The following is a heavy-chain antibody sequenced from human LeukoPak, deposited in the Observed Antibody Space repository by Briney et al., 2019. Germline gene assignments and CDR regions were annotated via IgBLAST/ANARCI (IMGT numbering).Heavy chain of an antibody. CDR3: ARDGGSSGYYYFDY. CDR2: IYYSGST. J-gene: IGHJ4*02. Sequence: PSETLSLTRTVSGGSISSYYWSWIRQPPGKGLEWIGYIYYSGSTNYNPSLKSRVTISVDTSKNQFSLKLSSVTAADTAVYYCARDGGSSGYYYFDYWGQGTLVTVSS. D-gene: IGHD3-22*01. V-gene: IGHV4-59*01. CDR1: GGSISSYY.